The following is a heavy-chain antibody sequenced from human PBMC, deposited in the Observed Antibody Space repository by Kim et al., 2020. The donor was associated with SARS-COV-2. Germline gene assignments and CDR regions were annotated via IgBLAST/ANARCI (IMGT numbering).Heavy chain of an antibody. Sequence: STYYNPSLKSRVTISVDTAKNQFSLKLSSVTAADTAVYYCARGYSSGLDYWGQGTLVTVSS. J-gene: IGHJ4*02. D-gene: IGHD6-19*01. V-gene: IGHV4-30-2*05. CDR2: ST. CDR3: ARGYSSGLDY.